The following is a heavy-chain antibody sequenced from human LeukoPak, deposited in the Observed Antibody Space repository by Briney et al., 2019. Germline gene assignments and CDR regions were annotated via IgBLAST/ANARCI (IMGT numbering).Heavy chain of an antibody. J-gene: IGHJ4*02. V-gene: IGHV1-8*01. CDR1: GYTFTSYD. CDR3: ARGPIAAPDNFDY. CDR2: MNPNSGNT. D-gene: IGHD6-6*01. Sequence: ASVKVSCKASGYTFTSYDINWVRQATGQELEWMGWMNPNSGNTGYAQKFQGRVTMTRNTSISTAYMELSSLRSEDTAVYYCARGPIAAPDNFDYWGQGTLVTVSS.